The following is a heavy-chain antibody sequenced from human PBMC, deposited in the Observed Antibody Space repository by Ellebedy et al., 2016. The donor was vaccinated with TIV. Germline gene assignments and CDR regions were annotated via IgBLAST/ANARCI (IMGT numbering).Heavy chain of an antibody. J-gene: IGHJ4*02. CDR2: IYYSGST. CDR3: ARDRVGIGYLL. D-gene: IGHD5-12*01. CDR1: GGSISSSSYY. V-gene: IGHV4-39*07. Sequence: MPSETLSLTCTVSGGSISSSSYYLGWIRQPPGTGLEWIGSIYYSGSTYYNPSLKSRVTISVDTSKNQFSLKLSSVTAADTAVYYCARDRVGIGYLLWGQGTLVTVSS.